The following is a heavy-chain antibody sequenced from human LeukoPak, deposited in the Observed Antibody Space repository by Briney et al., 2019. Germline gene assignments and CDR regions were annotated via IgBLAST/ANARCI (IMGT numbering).Heavy chain of an antibody. Sequence: GGSLRLSCAASGFTFSSYAMHWVRQAPGKGLEWVAVISYDGSNKYYADSVKGRFTISRDNSKNTLYLQMNSLRAEDTAVYYCATFHYGYNSFWDYWGQGTLVTVSS. J-gene: IGHJ4*02. CDR2: ISYDGSNK. CDR1: GFTFSSYA. CDR3: ATFHYGYNSFWDY. V-gene: IGHV3-30*14. D-gene: IGHD5-24*01.